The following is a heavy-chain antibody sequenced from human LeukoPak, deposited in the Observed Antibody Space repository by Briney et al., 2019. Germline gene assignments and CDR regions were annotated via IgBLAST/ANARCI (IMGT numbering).Heavy chain of an antibody. D-gene: IGHD3-22*01. CDR3: AKDLRGYYDSSGYPPTPSLFDY. J-gene: IGHJ4*02. V-gene: IGHV3-30*18. Sequence: GGSLRLSCAASGFTFSSYGMHWVRQAPGKGLEWVAVISYDGSNKYYADSVKGRFTISRDNSKNTLYLQMNSLRAEDTAVYYCAKDLRGYYDSSGYPPTPSLFDYWGQGTLVTVSS. CDR2: ISYDGSNK. CDR1: GFTFSSYG.